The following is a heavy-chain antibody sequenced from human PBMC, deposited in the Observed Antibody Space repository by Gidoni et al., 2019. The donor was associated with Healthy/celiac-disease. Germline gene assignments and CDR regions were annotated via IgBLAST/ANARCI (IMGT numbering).Heavy chain of an antibody. CDR1: GCTFDAYG. CDR2: INWNGGST. Sequence: GQLVESGGGVVRPGGSLRLSCAASGCTFDAYGMSWVRQAPGKGLEWVSGINWNGGSTGYADSVKGRFTISRDNAKNSLYLQMNSLRAEDTALYHCARRILTVRGAFDIWGQGTMVTVSS. CDR3: ARRILTVRGAFDI. V-gene: IGHV3-20*01. D-gene: IGHD2-15*01. J-gene: IGHJ3*02.